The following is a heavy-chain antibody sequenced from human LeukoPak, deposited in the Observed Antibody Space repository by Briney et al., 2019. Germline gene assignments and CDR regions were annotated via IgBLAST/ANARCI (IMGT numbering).Heavy chain of an antibody. CDR1: GFPFSTFN. Sequence: GGSLRLSCAASGFPFSTFNIHWVRQAPGKGLEWVAVISYDGSNQYYADSVKGRFTISRDNSKNTLYLQMNSLRAEDTAVYYCARGVDYWGQGTLVTVSS. J-gene: IGHJ4*02. CDR3: ARGVDY. V-gene: IGHV3-30*03. CDR2: ISYDGSNQ.